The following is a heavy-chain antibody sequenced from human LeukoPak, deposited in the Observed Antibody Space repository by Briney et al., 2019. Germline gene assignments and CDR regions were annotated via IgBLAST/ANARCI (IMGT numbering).Heavy chain of an antibody. Sequence: SSETLSLTCTVSGGSISSYYWSWIRQPPGKGLEWIGYIYYSGSTNYNPSLKSRVTISVDTSKNQFSLKLSSVTAADTAVYYCARARYYYYYYMDVWGKGTTVTISS. CDR3: ARARYYYYYYMDV. V-gene: IGHV4-59*01. J-gene: IGHJ6*03. CDR1: GGSISSYY. CDR2: IYYSGST.